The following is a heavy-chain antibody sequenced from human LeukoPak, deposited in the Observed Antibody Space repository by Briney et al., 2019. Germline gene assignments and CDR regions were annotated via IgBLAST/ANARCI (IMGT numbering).Heavy chain of an antibody. J-gene: IGHJ4*02. Sequence: SDTLSLTCAVSGYSISSSNWWGWIRQPPGKGLEWIGYIYYSGSAYYNPSLKSRVTMSVDTSKNQFSLKLSSVTAVDTAVYYGAKMPGDYSNYVSLFDYWGQGTLVTVSS. CDR1: GYSISSSNW. CDR2: IYYSGSA. CDR3: AKMPGDYSNYVSLFDY. V-gene: IGHV4-28*01. D-gene: IGHD4-4*01.